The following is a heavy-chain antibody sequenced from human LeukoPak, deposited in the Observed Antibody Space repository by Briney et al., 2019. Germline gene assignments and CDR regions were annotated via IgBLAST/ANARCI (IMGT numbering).Heavy chain of an antibody. V-gene: IGHV3-53*01. CDR1: GFTVSSNY. CDR3: ARGGQWLTH. D-gene: IGHD6-19*01. J-gene: IGHJ4*02. Sequence: GGSLRLSCAASGFTVSSNYMSCVRQAPGKGLESFSVIYNGGSRYYADSVKGRFTISSDNSKNTLNLQMNSLRAEDTAVYYCARGGQWLTHWGQGTLVTVSS. CDR2: IYNGGSR.